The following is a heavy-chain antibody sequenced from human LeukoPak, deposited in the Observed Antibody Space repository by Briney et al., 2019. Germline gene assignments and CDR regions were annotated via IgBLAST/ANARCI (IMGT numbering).Heavy chain of an antibody. J-gene: IGHJ3*02. CDR1: GFTFSSYT. V-gene: IGHV3-48*02. CDR3: ARDKSGSDSARGAVIDI. Sequence: PGGALRLSCAASGFTFSSYTMNWVRKAPGKGLEWISYINSSSSLMYYADSVKGRFSISRDNAKNSLYLQMNSLRDEDTAVYYCARDKSGSDSARGAVIDICGQGEMVTVSS. D-gene: IGHD1-26*01. CDR2: INSSSSLM.